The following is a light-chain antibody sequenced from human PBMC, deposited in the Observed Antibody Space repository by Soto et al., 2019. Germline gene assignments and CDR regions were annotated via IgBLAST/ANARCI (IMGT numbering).Light chain of an antibody. CDR1: QSLTSNY. V-gene: IGKV3-20*01. J-gene: IGKJ4*01. CDR2: GAS. CDR3: QQYGNS. Sequence: ESVLTQSPGTLSLSPGETATLSCRASQSLTSNYLAWYQQKPGQAPRLLIYGASSRATGIPDRFSGSGSGTDFTLTISRLEPEDSAVYYCQQYGNSFGGGTRVEI.